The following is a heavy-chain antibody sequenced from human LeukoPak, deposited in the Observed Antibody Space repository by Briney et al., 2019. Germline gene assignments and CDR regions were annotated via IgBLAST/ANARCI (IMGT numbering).Heavy chain of an antibody. J-gene: IGHJ4*02. V-gene: IGHV3-48*03. CDR3: TRIQYFDY. Sequence: GGSLRLSCAASGFTFSSYEMNWVRQAPGKGLEWISYITSSGSTIYYADSVKGRFTISRDNAKNSLYLQMNSLRADDTALYYCTRIQYFDYWGQGTLVTVSS. CDR1: GFTFSSYE. CDR2: ITSSGSTI.